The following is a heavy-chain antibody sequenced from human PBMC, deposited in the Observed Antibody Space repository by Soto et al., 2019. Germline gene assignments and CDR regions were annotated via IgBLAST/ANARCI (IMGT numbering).Heavy chain of an antibody. V-gene: IGHV3-21*01. Sequence: EVQLVESGGGLVKPGGSLRLSCAASGFIFSSYSMNWVRQAPGKGLEWVSFISSSSSFIYYADSVKGRFTISRDNAKDSLFLQMNSLRDEDSAGYYCARGGGLTGSGDLIVPGDYLGQGTLVTVSS. CDR2: ISSSSSFI. J-gene: IGHJ4*02. D-gene: IGHD1-20*01. CDR3: ARGGGLTGSGDLIVPGDY. CDR1: GFIFSSYS.